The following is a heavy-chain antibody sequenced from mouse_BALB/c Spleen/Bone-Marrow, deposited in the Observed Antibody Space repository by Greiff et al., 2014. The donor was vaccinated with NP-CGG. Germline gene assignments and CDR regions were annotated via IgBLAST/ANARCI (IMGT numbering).Heavy chain of an antibody. CDR3: APYYRYDRRCAY. Sequence: VQLQQSGAELVKPGASVKLSCTASGFNIKDTYMHWVKQRPEQGLEWIGRIDPANGNTKYDPKFQGKATITADTSSNTAYLQLSSLTSEDTAVYYCAPYYRYDRRCAYWGQGTLVTVSA. CDR1: GFNIKDTY. J-gene: IGHJ3*01. D-gene: IGHD2-14*01. CDR2: IDPANGNT. V-gene: IGHV14-3*02.